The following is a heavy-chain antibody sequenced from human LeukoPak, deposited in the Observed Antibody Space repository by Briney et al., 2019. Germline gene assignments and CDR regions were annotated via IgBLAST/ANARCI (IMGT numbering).Heavy chain of an antibody. J-gene: IGHJ6*03. D-gene: IGHD1-26*01. CDR3: ARLDPGVGMDV. Sequence: GAXLKISYKGSGSSFTSYWIGWVRRMPGKGVEWMGIIYPGDSDTRYSPSFQGQVTISANKSISTAYLQWSSLKASDTAMYYCARLDPGVGMDVWGKGTTVTVSS. V-gene: IGHV5-51*01. CDR2: IYPGDSDT. CDR1: GSSFTSYW.